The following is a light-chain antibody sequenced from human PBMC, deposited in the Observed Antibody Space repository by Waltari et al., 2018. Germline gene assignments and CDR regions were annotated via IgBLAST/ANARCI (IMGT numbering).Light chain of an antibody. Sequence: QSALTQPASVSGSPGQSIPISCTGSNTDIGPYNLVSWYLQHPGKAPKLIIFEVTERPSGVSTRFSGSKSVTTASLTISGLQAEDEADYYCFSYAGSGYVFGSGTKVTVL. V-gene: IGLV2-23*02. CDR2: EVT. J-gene: IGLJ1*01. CDR3: FSYAGSGYV. CDR1: NTDIGPYNL.